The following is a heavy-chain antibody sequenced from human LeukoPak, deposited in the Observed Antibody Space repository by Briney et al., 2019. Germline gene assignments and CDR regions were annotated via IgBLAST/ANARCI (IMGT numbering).Heavy chain of an antibody. CDR3: ARYGSGSYYSYYGMDV. V-gene: IGHV3-7*01. J-gene: IGHJ6*02. CDR1: GFTFSSYS. Sequence: GGSLRLSCAASGFTFSSYSMNWVRQAPGKGLEWVANIKQDGSEKYYVDSVKGRFTISRDNAKNSLYLQMNSLRAEDAAVYYCARYGSGSYYSYYGMDVWGQGTTVTVSS. CDR2: IKQDGSEK. D-gene: IGHD3-10*01.